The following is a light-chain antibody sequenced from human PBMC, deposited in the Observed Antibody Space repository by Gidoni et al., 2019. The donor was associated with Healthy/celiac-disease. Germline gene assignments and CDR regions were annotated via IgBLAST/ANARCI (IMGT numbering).Light chain of an antibody. V-gene: IGLV2-8*01. CDR1: SSDVGGYHY. J-gene: IGLJ1*01. CDR3: SSYAGSNSYV. Sequence: QSALTQPPSASGSPGQSVTSSCTGTSSDVGGYHYVSWYQQHPGKAPKLMIYEVSKRPSGVPDRFSGAKSGNTASLTVSGRQAEDEADYYCSSYAGSNSYVFGTGTKVTVL. CDR2: EVS.